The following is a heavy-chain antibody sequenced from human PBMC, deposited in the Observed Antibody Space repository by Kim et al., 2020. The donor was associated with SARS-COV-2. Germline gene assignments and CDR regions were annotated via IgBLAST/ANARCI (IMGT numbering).Heavy chain of an antibody. V-gene: IGHV3-33*01. J-gene: IGHJ4*02. Sequence: KDYADSVKGRFTISRDNSKNTLYLQMNSLRAEDTAVYYCARDLAIGTTFDYWGQGTLVTVSS. CDR3: ARDLAIGTTFDY. CDR2: K. D-gene: IGHD1-26*01.